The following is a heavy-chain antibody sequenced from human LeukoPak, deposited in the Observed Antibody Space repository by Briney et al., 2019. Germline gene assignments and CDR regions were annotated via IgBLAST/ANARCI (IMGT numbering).Heavy chain of an antibody. CDR1: GFTFSNYA. D-gene: IGHD2-2*02. CDR3: AKDYCSTTSCYIVDY. V-gene: IGHV3-23*01. Sequence: GGSLRLSCAASGFTFSNYAMTWVRQAPGKGLEWVSAISAGGGSTYYADSVKGRFTISRDNSKNTLYLQMNSLRAEDTAVYFCAKDYCSTTSCYIVDYWGQGTLVTVSS. J-gene: IGHJ4*02. CDR2: ISAGGGST.